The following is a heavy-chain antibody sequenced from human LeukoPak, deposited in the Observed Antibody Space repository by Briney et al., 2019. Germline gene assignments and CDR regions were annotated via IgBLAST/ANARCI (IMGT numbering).Heavy chain of an antibody. V-gene: IGHV3-30*03. J-gene: IGHJ4*02. CDR1: GFTFSSYG. CDR2: ISYDGSNK. D-gene: IGHD6-13*01. CDR3: AVGSFKAAAGQGYFDY. Sequence: GRSLRLSCAASGFTFSSYGMHWVRQAPGKGLEWVAVISYDGSNKYYADSVKGRFTISRDNSKNTLYLQMNSLRAEDTAVYYCAVGSFKAAAGQGYFDYWGQGTLVTVSS.